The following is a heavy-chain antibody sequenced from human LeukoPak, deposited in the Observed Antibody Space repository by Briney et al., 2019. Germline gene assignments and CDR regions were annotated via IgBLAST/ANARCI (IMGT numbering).Heavy chain of an antibody. J-gene: IGHJ4*02. Sequence: GASVNVSCKASGYTFTSHYMHWVRQAPGQGLEWVGLIHPSGGSTLYAQKFQARVTLTRDTSTSTVYMELSSLRSEDTAVYSCARDDCSRSSCYLDFWGQRPLVTVPS. CDR1: GYTFTSHY. D-gene: IGHD2-2*01. V-gene: IGHV1-46*01. CDR2: IHPSGGST. CDR3: ARDDCSRSSCYLDF.